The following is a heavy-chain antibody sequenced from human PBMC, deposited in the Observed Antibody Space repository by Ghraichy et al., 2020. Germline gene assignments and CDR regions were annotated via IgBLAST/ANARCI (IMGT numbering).Heavy chain of an antibody. V-gene: IGHV3-7*03. J-gene: IGHJ4*02. CDR2: IKEDGSEK. D-gene: IGHD6-19*01. CDR3: TRGGDFSGLYASYS. Sequence: GGSLRLSCAASGFTFSRFWMNWVRQAPGKGLEWVANIKEDGSEKNYVDSVKGRFTISRDNAQNSVWLQMNSLRAEDTAVYYCTRGGDFSGLYASYSWGQGTLDTVSS. CDR1: GFTFSRFW.